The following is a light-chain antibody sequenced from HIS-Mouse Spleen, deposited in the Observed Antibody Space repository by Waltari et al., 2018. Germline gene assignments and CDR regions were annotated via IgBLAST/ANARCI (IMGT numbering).Light chain of an antibody. V-gene: IGLV2-23*01. J-gene: IGLJ3*02. CDR1: SSGVGSYNL. Sequence: QSALTQPASVSGSPGQSITISCTGTSSGVGSYNLVSCYQQHPGKAPRLTIYEGSKPPSGVSNRCSGSKSGNTASLTISGLQAEDEADYYCCSYAGSSTWVFGGGTKLTVL. CDR3: CSYAGSSTWV. CDR2: EGS.